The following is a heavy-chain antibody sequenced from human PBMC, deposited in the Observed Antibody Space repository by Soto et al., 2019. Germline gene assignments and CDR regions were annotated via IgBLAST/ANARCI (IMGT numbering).Heavy chain of an antibody. CDR3: ARGMGVATIPDFDY. CDR2: IYYSGST. J-gene: IGHJ4*02. Sequence: SETLSLTCTVSGGSISSGGYYWSWIRQHPGKGLEWIGYIYYSGSTYYNPSLKSRVTISVDTSKNQFSLKLSSVTAADTAVYYCARGMGVATIPDFDYCGQGTLVTVSS. V-gene: IGHV4-31*03. D-gene: IGHD5-12*01. CDR1: GGSISSGGYY.